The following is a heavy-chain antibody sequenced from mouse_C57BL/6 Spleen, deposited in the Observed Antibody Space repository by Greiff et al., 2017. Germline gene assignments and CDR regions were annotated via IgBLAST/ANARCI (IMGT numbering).Heavy chain of an antibody. CDR2: ISRGGDHI. J-gene: IGHJ3*01. CDR1: GFTFSSYA. D-gene: IGHD2-3*01. V-gene: IGHV5-9-1*02. Sequence: DVKLVESGAGLVKPGGSLKLSCAASGFTFSSYAMSWVRQTPEKRLEWVAYISRGGDHIYYADTFKGRFTISRDNARNTLYLQMSSLKSEDTAMYYSTRGDSYDGYYGYWFAYWGQGTLVTVSA. CDR3: TRGDSYDGYYGYWFAY.